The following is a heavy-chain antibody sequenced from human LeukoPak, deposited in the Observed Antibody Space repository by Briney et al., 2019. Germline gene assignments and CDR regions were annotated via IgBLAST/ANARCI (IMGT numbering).Heavy chain of an antibody. Sequence: GGSLRLSCAAFGFTFSSYGMHWVRQAPGKGLEWVAVISYDGSNKYYADPVKGRFTISRDNSKNTLYLQMYSLRAEDTAVYYCAKEGFDSSGYYYGLDYWGQGTLVTVSS. CDR2: ISYDGSNK. CDR1: GFTFSSYG. CDR3: AKEGFDSSGYYYGLDY. J-gene: IGHJ4*02. D-gene: IGHD3-22*01. V-gene: IGHV3-30*18.